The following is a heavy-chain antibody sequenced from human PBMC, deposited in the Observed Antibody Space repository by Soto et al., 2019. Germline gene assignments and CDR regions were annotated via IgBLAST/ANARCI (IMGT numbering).Heavy chain of an antibody. CDR3: ARGYCRGCSFYHLDY. J-gene: IGHJ4*02. CDR1: GFTFSSYN. D-gene: IGHD2-15*01. Sequence: PGGSLRLSCAASGFTFSSYNMNWVRQAPGKGLEWVSSISSSSSYIYYADSVKGRFTISRDNAKNSLYLQMNSLRAEDTAVYYFARGYCRGCSFYHLDYWGQGTL. V-gene: IGHV3-21*01. CDR2: ISSSSSYI.